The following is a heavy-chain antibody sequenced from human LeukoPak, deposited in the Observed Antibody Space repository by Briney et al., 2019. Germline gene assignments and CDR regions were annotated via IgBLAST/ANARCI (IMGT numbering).Heavy chain of an antibody. CDR3: PREAVAGAPFGY. Sequence: ETLSLTCTVSGGSIRSYYGSWVRQPPGKGLEWIGSIYNSGSDNFHPSLKRRAPISYAQTKKQSSRRLSPVTDTDTALYYCPREAVAGAPFGYWGQGTLVTVSS. D-gene: IGHD6-19*01. CDR2: IYNSGSD. V-gene: IGHV4-59*01. J-gene: IGHJ4*02. CDR1: GGSIRSYY.